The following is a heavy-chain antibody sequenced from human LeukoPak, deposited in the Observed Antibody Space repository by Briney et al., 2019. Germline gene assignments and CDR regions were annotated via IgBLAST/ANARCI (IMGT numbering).Heavy chain of an antibody. CDR2: IYYSGST. CDR3: ARGARLGAKDFDY. D-gene: IGHD1-26*01. V-gene: IGHV4-61*01. CDR1: GGSVSSGSYY. J-gene: IGHJ4*02. Sequence: PSETLSLTCTVSGGSVSSGSYYWSWIRQPPGKGLEWIGYIYYSGSTNYNPSLKSRVTISVDTSKNQFSLKLSSVTAADTAVYYCARGARLGAKDFDYWGQGTLVTVSS.